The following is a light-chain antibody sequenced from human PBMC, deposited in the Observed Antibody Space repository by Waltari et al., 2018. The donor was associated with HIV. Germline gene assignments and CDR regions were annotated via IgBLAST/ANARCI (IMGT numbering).Light chain of an antibody. CDR2: GHV. CDR3: QSYDTSLTDII. CDR1: SSNVEAAYD. J-gene: IGLJ2*01. Sequence: QSVLTQPPSVSGAPGQRVTISCTKSSSNVEAAYDVHWFQQVPGTAPKLLIHGHVKRPSGAPGRFSGSRSGTSASLAITGLRAEDEADYYCQSYDTSLTDIIFGGGTKLTVL. V-gene: IGLV1-40*01.